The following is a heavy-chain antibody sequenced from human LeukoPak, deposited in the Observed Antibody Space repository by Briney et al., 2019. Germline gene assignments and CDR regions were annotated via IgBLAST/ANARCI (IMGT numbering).Heavy chain of an antibody. V-gene: IGHV4-39*07. CDR1: GGSISSSSYY. D-gene: IGHD3-10*01. J-gene: IGHJ4*02. CDR2: INHSGST. Sequence: SETLSLTCTVSGGSISSSSYYWGWIRQPPGKGLEWIGEINHSGSTNYNPSLKSRVTISVDTSKNQFSLKLSSVTAADTAVYYCARRSGSYYPKHYYFDYWGQGTLVTVSS. CDR3: ARRSGSYYPKHYYFDY.